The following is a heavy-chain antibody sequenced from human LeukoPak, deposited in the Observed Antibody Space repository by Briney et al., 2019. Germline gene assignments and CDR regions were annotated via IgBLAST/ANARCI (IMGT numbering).Heavy chain of an antibody. CDR2: IWYDGSNK. CDR3: AKSRLTPHP. D-gene: IGHD1-14*01. V-gene: IGHV3-33*06. J-gene: IGHJ5*02. CDR1: GFTFSSYG. Sequence: GGSLRLSCAASGFTFSSYGMHWVRQAPGKGLEWVAVIWYDGSNKFYADSVKGRSTISRDNSKNTLYLQMSSLRAEDTAVYYCAKSRLTPHPWGQGTLVTVSS.